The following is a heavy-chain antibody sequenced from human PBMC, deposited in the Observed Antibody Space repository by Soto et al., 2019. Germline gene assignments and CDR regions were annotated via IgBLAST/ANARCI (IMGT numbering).Heavy chain of an antibody. Sequence: GGSLRLSCAASGFTFSQYALNWARQAPGKGLEWVAVILYDGTIEHYADSVKGRFTVSRDNSKNTVYLQMDSLTPEDTGVYYCAREASVAALNWFDPWGREPWSPSPQ. CDR1: GFTFSQYA. CDR2: ILYDGTIE. J-gene: IGHJ5*02. V-gene: IGHV3-30-3*01. D-gene: IGHD6-6*01. CDR3: AREASVAALNWFDP.